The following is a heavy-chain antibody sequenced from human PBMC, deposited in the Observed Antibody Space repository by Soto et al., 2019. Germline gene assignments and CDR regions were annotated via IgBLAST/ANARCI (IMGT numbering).Heavy chain of an antibody. Sequence: GGSLRLSCAASGFTFSSYSMNWVRQAPGKGLEWVSSISSSSSYIYYADSVKGRFTISRDNAKNSLYLQMNSLRAEDTAVYYCARGGGSYYYYGMDVWGQGTTVTVSS. CDR3: ARGGGSYYYYGMDV. D-gene: IGHD2-15*01. CDR1: GFTFSSYS. V-gene: IGHV3-21*01. CDR2: ISSSSSYI. J-gene: IGHJ6*02.